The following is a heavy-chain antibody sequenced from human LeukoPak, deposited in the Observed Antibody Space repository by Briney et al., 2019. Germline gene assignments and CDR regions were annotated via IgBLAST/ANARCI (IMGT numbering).Heavy chain of an antibody. Sequence: PSETLSLTCTVSGGSISSYYWSWIRQPPGKGLEWIGYIYYSGSTNYNPSLKSRVTISVDTSKNQFSLKLSSVTAADTAVYYCARAVEYYDSSGYYYGDAFDIWGQGTMVAVSS. CDR2: IYYSGST. V-gene: IGHV4-59*01. CDR1: GGSISSYY. J-gene: IGHJ3*02. D-gene: IGHD3-22*01. CDR3: ARAVEYYDSSGYYYGDAFDI.